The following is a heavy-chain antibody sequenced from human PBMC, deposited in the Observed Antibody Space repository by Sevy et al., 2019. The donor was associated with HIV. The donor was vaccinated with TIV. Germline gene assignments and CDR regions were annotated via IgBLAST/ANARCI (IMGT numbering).Heavy chain of an antibody. D-gene: IGHD3-10*01. J-gene: IGHJ4*02. CDR2: IYFSGST. V-gene: IGHV4-39*01. CDR1: GGSIARSSYD. CDR3: ARHGGLVDRGFDF. Sequence: SETLSLTCTVSGGSIARSSYDWGWIRQSPGKGLEWIGSIYFSGSTSYATSLRSRVTISVDTSKNQVYLKMRSVTATDTAFYYCARHGGLVDRGFDFWGQGALVTVSS.